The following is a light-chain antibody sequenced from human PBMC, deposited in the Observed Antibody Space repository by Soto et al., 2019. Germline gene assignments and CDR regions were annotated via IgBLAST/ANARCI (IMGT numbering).Light chain of an antibody. J-gene: IGKJ2*01. CDR2: GAS. CDR1: QSVTTNY. CDR3: EQYGSSPYT. V-gene: IGKV3-20*01. Sequence: EIVLTQSPGTLSLSPGERATLSCRASQSVTTNYLAWYRQQPGQAPRVLIYGASSRATGIPDRFSGSGSGTDFTLTISRLEPEDFAVYYCEQYGSSPYTFGQGTKLEIK.